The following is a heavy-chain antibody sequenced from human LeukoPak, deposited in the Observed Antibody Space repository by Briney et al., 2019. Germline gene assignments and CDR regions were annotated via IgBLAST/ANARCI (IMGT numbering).Heavy chain of an antibody. CDR1: GFTVSSNY. J-gene: IGHJ6*02. D-gene: IGHD1-1*01. V-gene: IGHV3-53*01. CDR2: IYSGGST. CDR3: ARDDGLERRRRRDYYYGMDV. Sequence: GGSLRLSCAASGFTVSSNYMSWVRQAPGKGLEWVSVIYSGGSTYYADSVKGRFTISRDNSKNTLYLQMNSLRAEDTAVYYCARDDGLERRRRRDYYYGMDVWGQGTTVTVSS.